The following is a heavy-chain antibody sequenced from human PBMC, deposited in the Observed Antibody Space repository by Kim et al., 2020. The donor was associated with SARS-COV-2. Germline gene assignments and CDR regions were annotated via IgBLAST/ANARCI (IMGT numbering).Heavy chain of an antibody. J-gene: IGHJ5*02. V-gene: IGHV1-69*01. Sequence: KFQGRVTITADESTSTAYMELSSLRSEDTAVYYCARADYYGSGSYNWFDPWGQGTLVTVSS. D-gene: IGHD3-10*01. CDR3: ARADYYGSGSYNWFDP.